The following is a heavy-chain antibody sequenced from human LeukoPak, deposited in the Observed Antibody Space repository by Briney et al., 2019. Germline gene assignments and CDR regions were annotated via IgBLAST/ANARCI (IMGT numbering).Heavy chain of an antibody. CDR2: IYTSGST. CDR1: GGSISSGSYY. CDR3: ARETWGPVPGQDLLFHVIHSDYYYYMDV. V-gene: IGHV4-61*02. D-gene: IGHD2/OR15-2a*01. J-gene: IGHJ6*03. Sequence: PSQTLSLTCTVSGGSISSGSYYWSWIRQPAGKGLEWIGRIYTSGSTNYNPSLKSRVTMSVDTSKNQFSLKLSSVTAADTAVYYCARETWGPVPGQDLLFHVIHSDYYYYMDVWGKGTTVTISS.